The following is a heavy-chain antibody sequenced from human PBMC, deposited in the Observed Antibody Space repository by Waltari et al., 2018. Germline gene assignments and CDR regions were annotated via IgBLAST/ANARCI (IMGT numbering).Heavy chain of an antibody. D-gene: IGHD3-9*01. CDR2: IYYSGST. V-gene: IGHV4-59*01. CDR3: ARVESVWYDILTGSAAFDI. J-gene: IGHJ3*02. Sequence: CTVSGGSISSYYWSWIRQPPGKGLEWIGYIYYSGSTNYNPSLKSRVTISVDTSKNQFSLKLSSVTAADTAVYYCARVESVWYDILTGSAAFDIWGQGTMVTVSS. CDR1: GGSISSYY.